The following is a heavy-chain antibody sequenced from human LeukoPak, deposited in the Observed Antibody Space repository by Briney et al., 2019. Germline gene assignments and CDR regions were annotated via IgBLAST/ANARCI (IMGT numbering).Heavy chain of an antibody. CDR2: ISSSGSTM. Sequence: GGSLRLSCAASGFTFSDYYMSWLRQAPGKGLEWVSYISSSGSTMYYADSVKGRFTISRDNAKNSLYLQVNSLRAEDTAVYFCARVLAVGATLCFDYWGQGTLVTVSS. V-gene: IGHV3-11*01. D-gene: IGHD1-26*01. CDR1: GFTFSDYY. CDR3: ARVLAVGATLCFDY. J-gene: IGHJ4*02.